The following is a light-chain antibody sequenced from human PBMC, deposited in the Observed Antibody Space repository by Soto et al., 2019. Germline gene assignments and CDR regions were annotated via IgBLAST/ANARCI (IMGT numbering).Light chain of an antibody. V-gene: IGLV1-40*01. CDR3: QSYDSSLSGSYV. J-gene: IGLJ1*01. CDR2: GNS. Sequence: QSALTQPPSVSGAPGQRVTISCTGSSSNIGAGYDVHWYQQLPGTAPKLLIYGNSNRPSGVPDRFSGSKSGTSASLAITGLQAEDEADYYCQSYDSSLSGSYVFGTGTRSPS. CDR1: SSNIGAGYD.